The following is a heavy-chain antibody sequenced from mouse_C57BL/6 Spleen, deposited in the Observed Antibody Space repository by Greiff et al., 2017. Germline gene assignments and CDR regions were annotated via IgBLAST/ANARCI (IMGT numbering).Heavy chain of an antibody. D-gene: IGHD2-3*01. CDR2: INPNNGGT. J-gene: IGHJ4*01. Sequence: VQLQQSGPELVKPGASVKIPCKASGYTFTDYNMDWVKQSHGKSLEWIGDINPNNGGTIYNQKFKGKATLTVDKSSSTAYMELRSLTSEDTAVYYCARSRLLPLAMDYWGQGTSVTVSS. CDR3: ARSRLLPLAMDY. CDR1: GYTFTDYN. V-gene: IGHV1-18*01.